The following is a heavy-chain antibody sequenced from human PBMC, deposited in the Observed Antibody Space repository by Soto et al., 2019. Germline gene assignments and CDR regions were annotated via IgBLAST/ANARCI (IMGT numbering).Heavy chain of an antibody. D-gene: IGHD2-2*01. V-gene: IGHV3-7*01. J-gene: IGHJ4*02. CDR1: GFSFRDAW. CDR2: IKKDGSEK. Sequence: GPLLLTCAASGFSFRDAWMSWVRQAPGKGPEWVAKIKKDGSEKYYVDSVKGRFTISRDNARSSLYLQMNSLTADDTAVYYCATNAFWGQGSLVTVSS. CDR3: ATNAF.